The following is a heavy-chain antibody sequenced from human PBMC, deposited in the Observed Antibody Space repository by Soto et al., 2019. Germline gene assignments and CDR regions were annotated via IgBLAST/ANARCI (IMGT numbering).Heavy chain of an antibody. J-gene: IGHJ4*02. CDR1: GFNFSSFG. Sequence: GGSVRLSCAASGFNFSSFGMHWVRQAPGKGLEWVALMSYDGSSKYYQDSLKGRFTISRDKSKNTLYLQMSSLRVEDTAVYYCAKDRGWSSADLEYWGQGTLVTVSS. V-gene: IGHV3-30*18. CDR2: MSYDGSSK. CDR3: AKDRGWSSADLEY. D-gene: IGHD6-19*01.